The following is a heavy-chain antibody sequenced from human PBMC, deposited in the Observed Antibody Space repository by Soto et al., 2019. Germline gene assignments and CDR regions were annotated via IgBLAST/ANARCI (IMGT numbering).Heavy chain of an antibody. CDR2: IYWDDDK. CDR1: GFSLSTSGVG. D-gene: IGHD3-10*01. CDR3: VHTLRLWFPTDPFDY. J-gene: IGHJ4*02. Sequence: SGPTLVNPTQTLTLTCTFSGFSLSTSGVGVGWIRQPPGKALEWLALIYWDDDKRYSPSLKSRLTITKDTSKNQVVLTMTNMDPVDTATYYCVHTLRLWFPTDPFDYWGQGTLVTVSS. V-gene: IGHV2-5*02.